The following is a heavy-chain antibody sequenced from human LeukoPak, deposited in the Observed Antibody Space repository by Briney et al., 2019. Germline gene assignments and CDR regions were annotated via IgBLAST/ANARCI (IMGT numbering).Heavy chain of an antibody. CDR3: AREPAAMRGWFDP. Sequence: SETLSLTCTVSGGSISSSSYYWGWIRQPPGKGLEWIGSIYYSGSTYYNPSLKSRVTISVDTSKNQFSLKLSSVTAADTAVYYCAREPAAMRGWFDPWGQGTLVTVSS. CDR1: GGSISSSSYY. D-gene: IGHD2-2*01. J-gene: IGHJ5*02. V-gene: IGHV4-39*07. CDR2: IYYSGST.